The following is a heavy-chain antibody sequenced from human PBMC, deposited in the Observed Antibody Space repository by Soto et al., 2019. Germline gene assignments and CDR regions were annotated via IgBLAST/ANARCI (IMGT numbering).Heavy chain of an antibody. Sequence: SETLSLTCTVSSGSISSYYWNWIRQPPGKGLEWIGNIYYTGSTNYNPSLKSRVSISIDTSKNQFSLKLSSVTAADTAVYYCASAGSSWYHWFDPWGQGTLVTVSS. CDR3: ASAGSSWYHWFDP. V-gene: IGHV4-59*08. J-gene: IGHJ5*02. CDR1: SGSISSYY. CDR2: IYYTGST. D-gene: IGHD6-13*01.